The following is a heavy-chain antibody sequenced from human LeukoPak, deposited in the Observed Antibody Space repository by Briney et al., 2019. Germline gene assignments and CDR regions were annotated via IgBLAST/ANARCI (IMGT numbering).Heavy chain of an antibody. CDR3: ARGGGSSWYWGYYFDY. V-gene: IGHV4-34*01. CDR1: GGSFSGYY. D-gene: IGHD6-13*01. Sequence: SETLSLTCAVYGGSFSGYYWSWIRQPPGKGLEWIGEINHSGSTNYNPSLKSRVTISVDTSKNQFSLKLSSVTAADTAVYYCARGGGSSWYWGYYFDYWGQGTLVTVSS. CDR2: INHSGST. J-gene: IGHJ4*02.